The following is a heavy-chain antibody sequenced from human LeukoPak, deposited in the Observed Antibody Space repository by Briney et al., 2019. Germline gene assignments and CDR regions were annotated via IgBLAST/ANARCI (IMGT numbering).Heavy chain of an antibody. D-gene: IGHD3-22*01. CDR2: ISSSSSYI. Sequence: PGGSLRLSCAASGFTFSSYSMNWVRQAPGKGLEWVSSISSSSSYIYYADSVKGRFTISRDNAKNSLYLQMNSLRAGDTAVYYCARDNIPYYYDSSGYSRGIAFDTWGQGTMVTVSS. CDR3: ARDNIPYYYDSSGYSRGIAFDT. V-gene: IGHV3-21*01. J-gene: IGHJ3*02. CDR1: GFTFSSYS.